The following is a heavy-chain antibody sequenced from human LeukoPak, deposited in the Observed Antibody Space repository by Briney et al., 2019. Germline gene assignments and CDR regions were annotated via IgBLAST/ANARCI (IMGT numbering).Heavy chain of an antibody. J-gene: IGHJ3*02. CDR3: ALLMVRNIVDI. D-gene: IGHD3-10*01. CDR1: GHTLSELS. V-gene: IGHV1-24*01. CDR2: FDPEDDEI. Sequence: ASVKVSCKVSGHTLSELSLHWVRQAPGKGPEWMGGFDPEDDEIIYAQRFQGRVTMTEDTSTDTAYMELSSLRSEDTAVYYCALLMVRNIVDIWGQGTMVTVAS.